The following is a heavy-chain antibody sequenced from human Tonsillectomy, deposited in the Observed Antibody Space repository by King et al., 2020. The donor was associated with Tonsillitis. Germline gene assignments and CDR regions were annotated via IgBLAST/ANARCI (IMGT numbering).Heavy chain of an antibody. V-gene: IGHV4-61*02. Sequence: QLQESGPGLVKPSQTLSLTCTVSGGSINSGSYSWGWIRQPAGRGLEWIGRMYTSGSANYNPSLKNRATLTVDTSKNQFSLKLSSVTAADTAIYYCASRASTAYWGQGVLVTVSS. J-gene: IGHJ4*02. D-gene: IGHD1-1*01. CDR1: GGSINSGSYS. CDR2: MYTSGSA. CDR3: ASRASTAY.